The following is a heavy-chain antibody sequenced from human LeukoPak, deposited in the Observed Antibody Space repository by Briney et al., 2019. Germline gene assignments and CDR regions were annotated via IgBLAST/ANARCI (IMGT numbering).Heavy chain of an antibody. CDR1: GGSISTSNYY. Sequence: PSETLSLTCTVSGGSISTSNYYWGWIRQPPGKGLEWIGNIFYSGSTYYGPSLKSRLTISLDTSRNQFSLKLSSVTAADTAVYYCARGAVLWFGEFQVDYWGQGTLVTVSS. J-gene: IGHJ4*02. CDR3: ARGAVLWFGEFQVDY. CDR2: IFYSGST. V-gene: IGHV4-39*07. D-gene: IGHD3-10*01.